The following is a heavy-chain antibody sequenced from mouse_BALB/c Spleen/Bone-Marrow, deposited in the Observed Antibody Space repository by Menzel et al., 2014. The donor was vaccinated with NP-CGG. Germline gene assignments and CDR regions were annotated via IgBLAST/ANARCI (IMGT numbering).Heavy chain of an antibody. CDR2: INLDSSTI. CDR3: ARLGYYGGFAY. J-gene: IGHJ3*01. Sequence: EVQLVESGGGLVQPGGSLKLSCAASGFDFSGFWMGWVRQAPGKGLEWIGEINLDSSTINYTPSLKDRFIISRDNAKNTLYLQMSKVRSEDTALYYCARLGYYGGFAYWGQGTLVTVSA. D-gene: IGHD2-3*01. V-gene: IGHV4-1*02. CDR1: GFDFSGFW.